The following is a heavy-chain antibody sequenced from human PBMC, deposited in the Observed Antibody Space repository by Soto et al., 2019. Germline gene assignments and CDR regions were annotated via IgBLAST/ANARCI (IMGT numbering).Heavy chain of an antibody. V-gene: IGHV1-18*01. Sequence: ASVKVSCKASGGTFSSYAISWVRQAPGQGLEWMGGISAYNGNTNYAQKLQGRVTMTTDTSTSTAYMELRSLRSDDTAVYCCARDWAAAGPFDYWGQGTLVTVSS. D-gene: IGHD6-13*01. CDR3: ARDWAAAGPFDY. J-gene: IGHJ4*02. CDR2: ISAYNGNT. CDR1: GGTFSSYA.